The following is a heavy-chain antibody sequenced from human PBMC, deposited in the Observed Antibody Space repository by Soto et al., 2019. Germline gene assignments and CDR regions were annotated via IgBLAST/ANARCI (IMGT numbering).Heavy chain of an antibody. D-gene: IGHD3-10*01. Sequence: GESLKISCKGSGYSFTSYWIGWVRQMPGKGLEWMGIIYPGDSDTRYSPSFQGQVTISADKSISTAYLQWSSLKASDTAMYYCARLRGKGYYYGSGSPNYYFDYWGQGTLVTVSS. J-gene: IGHJ4*02. V-gene: IGHV5-51*01. CDR2: IYPGDSDT. CDR1: GYSFTSYW. CDR3: ARLRGKGYYYGSGSPNYYFDY.